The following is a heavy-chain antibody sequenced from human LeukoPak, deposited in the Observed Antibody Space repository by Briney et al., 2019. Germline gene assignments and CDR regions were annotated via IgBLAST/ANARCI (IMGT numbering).Heavy chain of an antibody. Sequence: SETLSLTCTVSGGSISRNSYFWDWIRQPPGKGLEWIGNIYYRGITYYNPSLKSRITLSVDTSKNQFSLKLSSVTAADTAVYFCASLAYSGSPLDHWGQGTLVTVSS. CDR1: GGSISRNSYF. CDR2: IYYRGIT. D-gene: IGHD1-26*01. CDR3: ASLAYSGSPLDH. J-gene: IGHJ4*02. V-gene: IGHV4-39*01.